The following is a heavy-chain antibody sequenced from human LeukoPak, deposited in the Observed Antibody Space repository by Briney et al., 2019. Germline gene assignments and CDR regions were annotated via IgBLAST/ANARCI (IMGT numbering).Heavy chain of an antibody. J-gene: IGHJ4*02. CDR2: MYYSRTT. Sequence: PSETLSLTCTVSGGSISSGSYYWGWIRQPPGKGLEWIASMYYSRTTFYSPSLKSRVTISVGTSKNQLSLKLGSVTAADTAVYYCARHPPRDGSAFDYWGQGTLVTVSS. V-gene: IGHV4-39*01. CDR1: GGSISSGSYY. CDR3: ARHPPRDGSAFDY.